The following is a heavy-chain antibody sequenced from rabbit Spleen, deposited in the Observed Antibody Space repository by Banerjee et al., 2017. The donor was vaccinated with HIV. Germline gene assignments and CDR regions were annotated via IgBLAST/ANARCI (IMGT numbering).Heavy chain of an antibody. CDR1: GVSFSSSSY. J-gene: IGHJ4*01. CDR2: IDTGSSGFT. Sequence: QSLGESGGDLVKPGASLTLTCTASGVSFSSSSYMCWVRQAPGKGLEWIACIDTGSSGFTYFATWAQGRFTISRTSSTTVTLQMTSLTAADTATYFCARDLTSSGWGIVSFYFSLWGQGTLVTVS. V-gene: IGHV1S40*01. CDR3: ARDLTSSGWGIVSFYFSL. D-gene: IGHD4-1*01.